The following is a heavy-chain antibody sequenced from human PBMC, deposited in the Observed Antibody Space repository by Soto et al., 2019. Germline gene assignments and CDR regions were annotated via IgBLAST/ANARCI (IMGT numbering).Heavy chain of an antibody. CDR2: ISGSDGRT. Sequence: PGGSLRLSCAASGFTFSSYAMSWVRQAPGKGLEWVSTISGSDGRTYSTDSVKGRFTISRDNSRNTAYLQMNSLRVEDTAVYYCAKGVPQYPPLPLFDYGGGGTLVTFPS. D-gene: IGHD3-10*01. V-gene: IGHV3-23*01. CDR1: GFTFSSYA. CDR3: AKGVPQYPPLPLFDY. J-gene: IGHJ4*02.